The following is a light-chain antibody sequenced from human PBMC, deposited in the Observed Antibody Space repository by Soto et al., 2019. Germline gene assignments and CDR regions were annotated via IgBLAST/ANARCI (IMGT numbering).Light chain of an antibody. J-gene: IGKJ4*01. CDR2: ATS. CDR3: QQHNGYPLT. Sequence: DIQLTQSPSFLSASVGDRVTITCRASQGPISYVAWYQQKPGKVPNLLIYATSTLQSGVPSRFSGSKSGTDFTLTVSSLQPEDFATDYCQQHNGYPLTFGGGNKVEIK. CDR1: QGPISY. V-gene: IGKV1-9*01.